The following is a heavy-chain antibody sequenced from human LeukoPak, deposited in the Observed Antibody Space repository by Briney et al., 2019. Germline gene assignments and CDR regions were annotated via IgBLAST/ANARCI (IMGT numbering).Heavy chain of an antibody. Sequence: GGSLRLSCAASGFTFSSYSMNWVRQAPGKGLEWVSSISSSSSYIYYADSVKGRFTISRDNAKNSLYLQVNSLRAEDTAVYYCARSRTYSSSSFPLDYWGQGTLVTVSS. V-gene: IGHV3-21*01. D-gene: IGHD6-6*01. CDR2: ISSSSSYI. CDR1: GFTFSSYS. CDR3: ARSRTYSSSSFPLDY. J-gene: IGHJ4*02.